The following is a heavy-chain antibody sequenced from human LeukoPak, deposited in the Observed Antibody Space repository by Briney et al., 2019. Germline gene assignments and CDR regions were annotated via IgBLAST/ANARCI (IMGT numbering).Heavy chain of an antibody. CDR1: GITFTGHS. Sequence: PGGSLRLSYSASGITFTGHSMNWVRQAPGRGLEWVSAIGSSSTSIYYADSVKGRFTVSRDNAKNSLYLQMNSLRAEDTAVYYCARESGEAFDIWGQGTMVTVSS. CDR2: IGSSSTSI. V-gene: IGHV3-21*01. CDR3: ARESGEAFDI. D-gene: IGHD7-27*01. J-gene: IGHJ3*02.